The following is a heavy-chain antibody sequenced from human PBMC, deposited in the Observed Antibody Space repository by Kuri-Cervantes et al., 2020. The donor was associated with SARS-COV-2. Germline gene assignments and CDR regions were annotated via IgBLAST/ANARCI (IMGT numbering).Heavy chain of an antibody. V-gene: IGHV1-18*01. CDR3: ARGNYDSSGYYGFWYFDY. J-gene: IGHJ4*02. CDR1: GYPFSSFG. D-gene: IGHD3-22*01. Sequence: ASVNVSCKTSGYPFSSFGIGWVRQAPGQGLEWVGWISDYNGHTNYAQKFQGRVTMTTDTSTSTAYMELRSLRSDDTAVYYCARGNYDSSGYYGFWYFDYWGQGTLVTVSS. CDR2: ISDYNGHT.